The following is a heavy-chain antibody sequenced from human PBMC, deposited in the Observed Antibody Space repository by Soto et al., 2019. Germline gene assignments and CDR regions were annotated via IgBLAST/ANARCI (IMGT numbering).Heavy chain of an antibody. CDR2: INYSGSA. V-gene: IGHV4-34*01. Sequence: SETLSLTCAVYGGSFSGYYWSWIRQPPGKGLEWIAAINYSGSANYNPSLKSRVTISVDTSKNQFYLKLSSVTAADMSVYYCARGGITVFAVVIIGPFDYWGQGTLVTVSS. D-gene: IGHD3-3*01. CDR1: GGSFSGYY. J-gene: IGHJ4*02. CDR3: ARGGITVFAVVIIGPFDY.